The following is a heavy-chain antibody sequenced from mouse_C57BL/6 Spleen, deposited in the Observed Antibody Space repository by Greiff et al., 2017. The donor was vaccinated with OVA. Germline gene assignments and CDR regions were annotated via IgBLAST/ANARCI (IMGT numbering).Heavy chain of an antibody. D-gene: IGHD1-1*01. CDR3: ARFPYYYGSSYYAMDY. CDR2: INYDGSST. CDR1: GFTFSDYY. J-gene: IGHJ4*01. Sequence: EVQLVESEGGLVQPGSSMKLSCTASGFTFSDYYMAWVRQVPEKGLEWVANINYDGSSTYYLDSLKSRFIISRDNAKNILYLQMSSLKSEDTATYYCARFPYYYGSSYYAMDYWGQGTSVTVSS. V-gene: IGHV5-16*01.